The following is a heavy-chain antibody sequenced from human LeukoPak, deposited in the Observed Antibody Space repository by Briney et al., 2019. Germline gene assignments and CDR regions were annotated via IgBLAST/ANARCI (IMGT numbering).Heavy chain of an antibody. V-gene: IGHV3-23*01. CDR2: ISGSGSDT. J-gene: IGHJ4*02. D-gene: IGHD3-16*01. Sequence: GGSLRLSCAASGFTFSNYAMSWVRQAPGKGLEWVSAISGSGSDTYYADSVKGRFTISRDNSKNTLYLQMNSLRAEDTAVYYCAVGRLRLGDQYYFEYWGQGTLVTVSS. CDR1: GFTFSNYA. CDR3: AVGRLRLGDQYYFEY.